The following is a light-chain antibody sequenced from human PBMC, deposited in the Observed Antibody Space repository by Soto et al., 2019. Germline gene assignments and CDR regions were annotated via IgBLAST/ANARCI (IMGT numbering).Light chain of an antibody. Sequence: EIVLTQSPATLSLSPGEGATLSCRASQSVGSYLAWYQQKPGQAPRILIYDASNRATGIPARFSGSGYGTDFTLNISSLEPEDFAVYYCQQRSNWWTFGKGTKVEIK. CDR3: QQRSNWWT. CDR1: QSVGSY. J-gene: IGKJ1*01. CDR2: DAS. V-gene: IGKV3-11*01.